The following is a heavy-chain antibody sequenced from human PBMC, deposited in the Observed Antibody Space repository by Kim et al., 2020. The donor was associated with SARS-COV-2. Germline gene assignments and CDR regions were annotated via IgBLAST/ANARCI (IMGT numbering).Heavy chain of an antibody. CDR3: AREAMGYFDY. J-gene: IGHJ4*02. CDR2: YK. V-gene: IGHV3-21*01. Sequence: YKYYADAGKGRFTISKDNAKNSLYLKMNSLRAEDTAVYYCAREAMGYFDYWGQGTLVTVSS.